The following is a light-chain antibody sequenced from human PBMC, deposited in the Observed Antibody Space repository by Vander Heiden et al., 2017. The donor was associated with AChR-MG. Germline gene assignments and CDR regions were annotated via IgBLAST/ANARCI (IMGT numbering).Light chain of an antibody. Sequence: IQMTQSPSSLPASVGATVNIACRASQSISNYLNWYQQKPEKAPKVLMLGASSLQRGVPLRFTGSGSGTDFTLTITSLQAEDFASYYCQQSHTIPYTFGPGTKV. CDR2: GAS. V-gene: IGKV1-39*01. CDR3: QQSHTIPYT. J-gene: IGKJ3*01. CDR1: QSISNY.